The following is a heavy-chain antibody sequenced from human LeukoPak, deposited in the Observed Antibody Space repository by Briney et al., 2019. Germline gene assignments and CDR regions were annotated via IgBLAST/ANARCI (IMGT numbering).Heavy chain of an antibody. CDR3: VRGGDTAMDY. D-gene: IGHD5-18*01. CDR1: GFTFTNYG. CDR2: INHSGST. J-gene: IGHJ4*02. V-gene: IGHV4-34*01. Sequence: GSLRLSCAASGFTFTNYGMTWVRQPPGKGLEWIGEINHSGSTNYNPSLKSRVTISVDTSKNQFSLKLSSVTAADTAVYYCVRGGDTAMDYWGQGTLVTVSS.